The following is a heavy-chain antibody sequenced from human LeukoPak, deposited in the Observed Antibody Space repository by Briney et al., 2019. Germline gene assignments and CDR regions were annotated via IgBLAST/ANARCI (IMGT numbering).Heavy chain of an antibody. J-gene: IGHJ4*02. D-gene: IGHD3-10*01. CDR1: GYSISSGYY. CDR2: IYHSGST. V-gene: IGHV4-38-2*01. CDR3: ARHLIMVQDY. Sequence: SETLSLTCAVSGYSISSGYYWGWIRQPPGKGLEWIGSIYHSGSTYYNPSLKSRVTISVDTSKNQFSLKLSSVTAADTAVYYCARHLIMVQDYWGQGTLVTVSS.